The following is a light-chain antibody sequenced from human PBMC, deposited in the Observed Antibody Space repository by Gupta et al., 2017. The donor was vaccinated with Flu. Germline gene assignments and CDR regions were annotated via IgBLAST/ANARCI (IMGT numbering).Light chain of an antibody. Sequence: SYVLTQPPSVSVAPGQTARITCGGNNIGSKSVHWYQQKPGQAPVLVVYDDSDRPSGIPARFSGSKSGNTATLTISRVEAGDEADYYCQVWDRSSDHHVFGTGTKVTVL. CDR3: QVWDRSSDHHV. CDR1: NIGSKS. CDR2: DDS. J-gene: IGLJ1*01. V-gene: IGLV3-21*02.